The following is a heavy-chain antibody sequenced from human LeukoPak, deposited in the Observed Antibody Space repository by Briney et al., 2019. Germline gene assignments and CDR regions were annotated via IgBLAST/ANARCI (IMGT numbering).Heavy chain of an antibody. CDR3: ARVGYDSSGYYPHAPFDY. D-gene: IGHD3-22*01. Sequence: ASVKVSCKASGYTFTSYDINWVRQATGQGLEWMGWMNPNSGNTGYAQKFQGRVTMTRNTSISTAYMELSSLRSEDTAVYYCARVGYDSSGYYPHAPFDYWGQGTLVTVSS. CDR1: GYTFTSYD. CDR2: MNPNSGNT. V-gene: IGHV1-8*01. J-gene: IGHJ4*02.